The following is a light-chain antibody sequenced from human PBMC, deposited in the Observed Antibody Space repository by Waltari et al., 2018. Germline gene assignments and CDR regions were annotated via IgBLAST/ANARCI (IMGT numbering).Light chain of an antibody. Sequence: QSVLTQPPSVSAAPGQMVSISCSGYIGNNYVSWYQQVPGTAPKLVIHDNNKRPSGTPDRFSASKSATSATLVITGLQTGDEADYFCGSWINSLSTVVFGGRTKLTVL. J-gene: IGLJ2*01. V-gene: IGLV1-51*01. CDR1: IGNNY. CDR3: GSWINSLSTVV. CDR2: DNN.